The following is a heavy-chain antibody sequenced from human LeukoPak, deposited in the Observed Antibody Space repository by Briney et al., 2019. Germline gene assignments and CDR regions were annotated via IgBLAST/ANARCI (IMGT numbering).Heavy chain of an antibody. CDR2: INHNGSAI. CDR3: ARVGHGDGVIDF. Sequence: GGSLRLSCAASGFPFSGYWMSWVRQAPGKGVFWLGNINHNGSAIYHEASVKGRFTISRDNAQTSLFLQMNSLRVEDSGVYYCARVGHGDGVIDFWGQGALVTVSS. CDR1: GFPFSGYW. D-gene: IGHD3-10*01. J-gene: IGHJ4*02. V-gene: IGHV3-7*01.